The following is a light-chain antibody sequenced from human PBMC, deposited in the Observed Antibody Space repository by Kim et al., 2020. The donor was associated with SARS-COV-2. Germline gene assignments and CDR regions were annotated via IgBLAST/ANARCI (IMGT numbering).Light chain of an antibody. CDR3: QQRKNWPPWT. V-gene: IGKV3-11*01. CDR1: QSVSDK. J-gene: IGKJ1*01. Sequence: AGERATLFCRASQSVSDKLAWYQQRPGQAPRLLFSDVSNRATGIPARFSASGYGTDFTLTISRLEPEDFAVYYCQQRKNWPPWTFGQGTKVDIK. CDR2: DVS.